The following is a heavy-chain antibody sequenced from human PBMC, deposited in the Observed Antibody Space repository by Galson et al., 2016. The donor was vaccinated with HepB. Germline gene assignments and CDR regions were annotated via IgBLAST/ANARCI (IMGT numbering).Heavy chain of an antibody. CDR2: IYYSGNT. V-gene: IGHV4-31*03. Sequence: TLSLTCNVSGVSISSGGYYWSWIRQHPGKGLEWIGYIYYSGNTYYNPSLKSRVTISVDTSKNQFSLKLSSVTAADTAVYYCAGVPSYYGSGNSRFDPWGQGTLVTVSS. CDR3: AGVPSYYGSGNSRFDP. CDR1: GVSISSGGYY. D-gene: IGHD3-10*01. J-gene: IGHJ5*02.